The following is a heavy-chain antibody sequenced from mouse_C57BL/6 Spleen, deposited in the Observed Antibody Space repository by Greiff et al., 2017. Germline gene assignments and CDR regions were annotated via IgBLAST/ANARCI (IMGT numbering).Heavy chain of an antibody. V-gene: IGHV5-4*01. CDR1: GFTFSSYA. CDR3: ARDIYYYGSSYFYYAMDY. CDR2: ISDGGSYT. Sequence: EVKLMESGGGLVKPGGSLKLSCAASGFTFSSYAMSWVRQTPEKRLEWVATISDGGSYTYYPDNVKGRFTISKDNAKNNLYLQMSHLKSEDTAMYYCARDIYYYGSSYFYYAMDYWGQGTSVTVSS. D-gene: IGHD1-1*01. J-gene: IGHJ4*01.